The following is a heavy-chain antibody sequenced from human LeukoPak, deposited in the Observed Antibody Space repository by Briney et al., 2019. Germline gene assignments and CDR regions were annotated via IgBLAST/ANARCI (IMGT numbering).Heavy chain of an antibody. Sequence: PGGSLRLSCAASGFTFSSYGMDWVRQAPGKGLEWVAFIRYDGSNKYYADSVKGRFTISRDNSKNTLYLQMNSLRAEDTAVYYCAKVEYCGTSSFYYYYYYRDVWGKGTTVTVSS. D-gene: IGHD4-23*01. CDR3: AKVEYCGTSSFYYYYYYRDV. V-gene: IGHV3-30*02. CDR1: GFTFSSYG. J-gene: IGHJ6*03. CDR2: IRYDGSNK.